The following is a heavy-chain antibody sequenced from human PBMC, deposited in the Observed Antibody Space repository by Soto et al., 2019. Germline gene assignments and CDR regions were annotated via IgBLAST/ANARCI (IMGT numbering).Heavy chain of an antibody. Sequence: QLQLQESGPGLVKPSETLSLTCTVSGGSISSSSYYWGWIRQPPGKGLEWIGSIYYSGSTYYNPSLKSRVTISVDTSKNQFSLKLSSVTAADTAVYYCARHQVWGDIVVVPAANGLLNYFDYWGQGTLVTVSS. V-gene: IGHV4-39*01. CDR3: ARHQVWGDIVVVPAANGLLNYFDY. J-gene: IGHJ4*02. D-gene: IGHD2-2*01. CDR1: GGSISSSSYY. CDR2: IYYSGST.